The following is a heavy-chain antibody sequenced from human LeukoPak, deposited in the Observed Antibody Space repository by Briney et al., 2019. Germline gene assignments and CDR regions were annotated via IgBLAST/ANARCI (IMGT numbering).Heavy chain of an antibody. CDR2: IYTSGST. V-gene: IGHV4-4*07. CDR3: ARVVVFGVVSSDYYYYYMDV. CDR1: GGSISGYY. Sequence: SETLSLTCTVSGGSISGYYWSWIRQPAGRGLDWIGRIYTSGSTNYNPSLKSRVTMSVDTSKNQFSLRLSSVTAADTAVYYCARVVVFGVVSSDYYYYYMDVWGKGTTVTVSS. J-gene: IGHJ6*03. D-gene: IGHD3-3*01.